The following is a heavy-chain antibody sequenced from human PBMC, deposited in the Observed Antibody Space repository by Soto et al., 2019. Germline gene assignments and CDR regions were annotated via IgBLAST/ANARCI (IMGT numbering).Heavy chain of an antibody. V-gene: IGHV6-1*01. Sequence: SQTLSLTCAISGDSVSSNSAAWNWIRQSPSRGLEWLGRTYYRSKWYNDYAVSVKSRITINPDTYKNQFSLQLNSVTPEVSAVFYCVRAKVAAAGKRIRYYYGMDVWGQGTTVTVSS. J-gene: IGHJ6*02. CDR1: GDSVSSNSAA. D-gene: IGHD6-13*01. CDR3: VRAKVAAAGKRIRYYYGMDV. CDR2: TYYRSKWYN.